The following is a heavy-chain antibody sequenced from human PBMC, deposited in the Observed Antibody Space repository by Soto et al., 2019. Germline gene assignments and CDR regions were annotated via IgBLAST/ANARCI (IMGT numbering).Heavy chain of an antibody. V-gene: IGHV1-18*01. CDR2: ISAYNGNT. D-gene: IGHD1-26*01. Sequence: ASVKVSCKASGYPFTSYGISWVRQAPGQGLEWMGWISAYNGNTIYAQKLQGRVTMTTDTSTSTAYMELRSLRSDDTAVYYCARVYSGSYFYYYYGMDVWGQGTTVTVSS. CDR3: ARVYSGSYFYYYYGMDV. CDR1: GYPFTSYG. J-gene: IGHJ6*02.